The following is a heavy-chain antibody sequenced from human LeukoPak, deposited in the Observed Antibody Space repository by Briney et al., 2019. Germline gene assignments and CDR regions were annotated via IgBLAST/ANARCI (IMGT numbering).Heavy chain of an antibody. CDR1: EFTFNSYS. CDR3: ARGRAPHDY. CDR2: ISSGSSTI. Sequence: GGSLRLSCAASEFTFNSYSMNWVRQAPGKGLEWISFISSGSSTIYYADSVRGRFIISRDNAKNSLYLQMNSLRDEDTALYYCARGRAPHDYWGQGTLVTVSS. J-gene: IGHJ4*02. V-gene: IGHV3-48*02.